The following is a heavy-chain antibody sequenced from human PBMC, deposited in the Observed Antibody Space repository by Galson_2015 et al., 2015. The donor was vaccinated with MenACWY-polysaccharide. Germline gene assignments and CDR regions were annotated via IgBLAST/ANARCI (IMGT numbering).Heavy chain of an antibody. D-gene: IGHD2-2*02. Sequence: SLRLSCAASGFIFREYWMYWVRQAPGKGLEHVANINQDGSATYYVDSMRGRFTVSRDNLKNSLSLEINSVRAKDTGFYYCVSGYTSGFWGQGTLVTVSS. V-gene: IGHV3-7*01. J-gene: IGHJ4*03. CDR1: GFIFREYW. CDR3: VSGYTSGF. CDR2: INQDGSAT.